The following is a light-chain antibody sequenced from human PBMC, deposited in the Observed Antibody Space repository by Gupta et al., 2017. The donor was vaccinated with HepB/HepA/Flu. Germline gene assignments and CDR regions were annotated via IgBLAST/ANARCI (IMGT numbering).Light chain of an antibody. J-gene: IGKJ1*01. CDR2: GAS. V-gene: IGKV3D-15*01. Sequence: ERVLTQYPATMSVSPVERVTLTCRARQSVGSNVAWYQQRPGQAPRLLIDGASTRATGTPDRFSGGGSGTEFTLTISSLQSEDSAIYYCQQNNNWPRTFGQGTRVEVK. CDR3: QQNNNWPRT. CDR1: QSVGSN.